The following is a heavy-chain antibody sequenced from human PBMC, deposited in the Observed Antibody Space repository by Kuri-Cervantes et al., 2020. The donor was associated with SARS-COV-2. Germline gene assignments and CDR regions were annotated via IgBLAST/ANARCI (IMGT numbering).Heavy chain of an antibody. V-gene: IGHV4-39*01. D-gene: IGHD3-3*01. Sequence: SETLSLTCTVSGASISGTIYYWGWTRQPPGKRLEWIGSIYSSGGTHYNPSLKSRVTISVDAPKNQFSLKLSSVTAADTAVYYCAALTIFGVGNAFDIWGQGTMVTVSS. J-gene: IGHJ3*02. CDR3: AALTIFGVGNAFDI. CDR2: IYSSGGT. CDR1: GASISGTIYY.